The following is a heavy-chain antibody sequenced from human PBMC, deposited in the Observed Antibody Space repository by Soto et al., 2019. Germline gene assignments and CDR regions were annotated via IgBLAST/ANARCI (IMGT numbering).Heavy chain of an antibody. J-gene: IGHJ4*02. CDR2: IYYSGST. CDR3: ARAVTYYYDSSGYYYVTPFDY. V-gene: IGHV4-31*03. Sequence: PSETLSLTCTVSGGSISSGGYYWSWIRQHPGKGLEWIGYIYYSGSTYYNLSLKSRVTISVDTSKNQFSLKLSSVTAADTAVYYCARAVTYYYDSSGYYYVTPFDYWGQGTLVTVSS. CDR1: GGSISSGGYY. D-gene: IGHD3-22*01.